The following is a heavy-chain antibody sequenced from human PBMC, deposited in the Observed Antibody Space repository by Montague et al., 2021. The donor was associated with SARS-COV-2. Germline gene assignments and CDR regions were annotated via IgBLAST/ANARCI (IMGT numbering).Heavy chain of an antibody. J-gene: IGHJ6*02. Sequence: SLRLSCAAFGFTFSSYGMHLVRQAPVKGLEWVAVISYDVSNENHXDSXHGLFTISRDNPKNTLNLQMNSLRAEDTAVSYCAKDLGTGLDCSGGSCYAYYYGMDVWGQGTTVTGSS. CDR3: AKDLGTGLDCSGGSCYAYYYGMDV. D-gene: IGHD2-15*01. V-gene: IGHV3-30*18. CDR2: ISYDVSNE. CDR1: GFTFSSYG.